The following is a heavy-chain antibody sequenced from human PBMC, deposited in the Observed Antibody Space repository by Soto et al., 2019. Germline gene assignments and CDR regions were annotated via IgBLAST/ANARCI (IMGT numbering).Heavy chain of an antibody. D-gene: IGHD3-9*01. V-gene: IGHV1-24*01. J-gene: IGHJ4*02. CDR3: AHDIPLRL. Sequence: AAVKVSCKVSGYTLTELSMQWVRQAPGKGLEWMGGFDPEDGEEMYAQKFQGRVTMTEDTSTDTAYMELSGLRSDDTGVYYCAHDIPLRLWGQGTLVTVSS. CDR2: FDPEDGEE. CDR1: GYTLTELS.